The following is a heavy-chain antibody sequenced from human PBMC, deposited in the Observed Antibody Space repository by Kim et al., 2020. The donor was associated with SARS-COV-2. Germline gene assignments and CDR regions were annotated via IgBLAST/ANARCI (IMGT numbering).Heavy chain of an antibody. CDR3: ASLWTKVVTGAENAFDI. D-gene: IGHD2-15*01. V-gene: IGHV1-3*01. Sequence: FQGRVTITRDSSASTAYMELSSLRSEDTAVYYCASLWTKVVTGAENAFDIWGQGTMVTVSS. J-gene: IGHJ3*02.